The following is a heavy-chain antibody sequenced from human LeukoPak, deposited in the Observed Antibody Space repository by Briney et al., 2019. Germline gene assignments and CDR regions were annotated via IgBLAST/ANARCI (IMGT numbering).Heavy chain of an antibody. Sequence: GASVKVSCKVSGYTLTELSMHWVRQAPGKGLEWMGGFDPEDGETIYAQKFQGRVTMTEDTSTDTAYMELSSLRSEDTAVYYCATTINDYGDEQHGGVFVDWGQGTLVTVSS. V-gene: IGHV1-24*01. J-gene: IGHJ4*02. CDR2: FDPEDGET. CDR1: GYTLTELS. CDR3: ATTINDYGDEQHGGVFVD. D-gene: IGHD4-17*01.